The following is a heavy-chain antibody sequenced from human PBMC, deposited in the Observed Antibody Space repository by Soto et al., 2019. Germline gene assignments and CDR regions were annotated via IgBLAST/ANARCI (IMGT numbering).Heavy chain of an antibody. J-gene: IGHJ4*02. D-gene: IGHD3-9*01. V-gene: IGHV1-69*06. Sequence: QVQLVQSGAEVKKPGSSVKVSCKASGGTFTTDTFSWVRQAPGQGLAWMGGIIPVFGTANYAQKFQGRVTLTEDKSPNPAYMELNSLTSEDTAVYFCARGTGDHWGQGTLVTVSS. CDR3: ARGTGDH. CDR1: GGTFTTDT. CDR2: IIPVFGTA.